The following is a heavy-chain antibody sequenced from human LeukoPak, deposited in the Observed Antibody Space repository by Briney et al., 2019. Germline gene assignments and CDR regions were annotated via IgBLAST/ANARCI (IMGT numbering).Heavy chain of an antibody. CDR3: TRDATYYLRYGYFDY. CDR1: GFSISSSA. V-gene: IGHV3-21*01. CDR2: INNVASHI. Sequence: GGSLRLSCAASGFSISSSAMNWVRQAPGKGLEWVSSINNVASHIYYAGSVRGRFTISRDNAKNSVYLQMNSLRAEDTAVYYCTRDATYYLRYGYFDYWGQGTLVTVSS. D-gene: IGHD2/OR15-2a*01. J-gene: IGHJ4*02.